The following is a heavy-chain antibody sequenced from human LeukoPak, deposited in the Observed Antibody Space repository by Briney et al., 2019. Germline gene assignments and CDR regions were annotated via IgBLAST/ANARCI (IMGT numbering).Heavy chain of an antibody. J-gene: IGHJ4*02. CDR2: IYYSGST. CDR1: GGSISSYY. Sequence: SETLSLTCTVSGGSISSYYWSWIRQPPGKGLEWIGYIYYSGSTNYNPSLKSRVTISVDTSKNQFSLKLSSVTAADTAVYYCARTYYYDSSGLEIDYWGQGTLVTVSS. D-gene: IGHD3-22*01. CDR3: ARTYYYDSSGLEIDY. V-gene: IGHV4-59*08.